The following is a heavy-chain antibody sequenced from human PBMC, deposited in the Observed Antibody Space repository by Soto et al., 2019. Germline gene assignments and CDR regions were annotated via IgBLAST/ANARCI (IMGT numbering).Heavy chain of an antibody. CDR2: IIPILGIA. Sequence: QVQLVQSGAEVKKPGSSVKVSCKASGGTFSSYTISWVRQAPGQGLEWMGRIIPILGIANYAQKFQGRVTNTADKSTSTAYMELSRLRSEDTAVYYCARAAYYGSGKVGSDYWGQGTLVTVSS. D-gene: IGHD3-10*01. J-gene: IGHJ4*02. V-gene: IGHV1-69*02. CDR1: GGTFSSYT. CDR3: ARAAYYGSGKVGSDY.